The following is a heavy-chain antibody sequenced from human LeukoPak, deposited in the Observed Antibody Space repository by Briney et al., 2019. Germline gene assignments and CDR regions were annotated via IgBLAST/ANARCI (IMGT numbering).Heavy chain of an antibody. CDR1: GFTVSSNY. Sequence: GGSLRLSCAASGFTVSSNYMSWVRQAPGKGLEWVSVIYASGSTYYADSVKGRFTISRDNSKNTLYLQMNSLRAEDTAVYYCAREIQAVAGMLNGMDVWGQGTTVTVSS. D-gene: IGHD6-19*01. V-gene: IGHV3-53*01. CDR2: IYASGST. J-gene: IGHJ6*02. CDR3: AREIQAVAGMLNGMDV.